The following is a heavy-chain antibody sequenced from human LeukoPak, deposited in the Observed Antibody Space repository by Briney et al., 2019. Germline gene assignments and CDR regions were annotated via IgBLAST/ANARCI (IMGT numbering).Heavy chain of an antibody. CDR1: GYSISSGYY. CDR3: ARVCSSGRCCDQ. V-gene: IGHV4-38-2*02. D-gene: IGHD2-15*01. CDR2: INHSGST. J-gene: IGHJ4*02. Sequence: SETLSLTCSVSGYSISSGYYWAWMRQPPRKGLEWIGSINHSGSTYYNPSLKSRVTVSVDTSKNQFSLRLSSVTAADTAVYYCARVCSSGRCCDQWGQGTLVTVSS.